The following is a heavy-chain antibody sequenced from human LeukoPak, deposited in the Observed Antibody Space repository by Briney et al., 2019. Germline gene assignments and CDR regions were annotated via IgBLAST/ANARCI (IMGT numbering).Heavy chain of an antibody. J-gene: IGHJ5*02. CDR2: ISYDGSNK. CDR1: GFTFSSYA. CDR3: ARDLGRYCSGGSCYTPHNWFDP. Sequence: GGSLRLSCAASGFTFSSYAMHWVRQAPGKGLEWVAVISYDGSNKYYAGSVKGRFTISRDNSKNTLYLQMNSLRAEDTAVYYCARDLGRYCSGGSCYTPHNWFDPWGQGTLVTVSS. D-gene: IGHD2-15*01. V-gene: IGHV3-30*04.